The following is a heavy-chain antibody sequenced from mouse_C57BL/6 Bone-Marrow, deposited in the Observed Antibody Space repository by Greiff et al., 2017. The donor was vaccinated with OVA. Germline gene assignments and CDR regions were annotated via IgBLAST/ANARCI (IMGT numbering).Heavy chain of an antibody. Sequence: EVQLVESGGGLVQPKGSLKLSCAASGFSFNTYAMNWVRQAPGKGLEWVARIRSKSNNYATYYADSVKDRFTISRDDSESMLYLQMNNLKTEDTAMYYCVRQGSTMVTTEAWFAYWGQGTLVTVSA. D-gene: IGHD2-2*01. J-gene: IGHJ3*01. CDR3: VRQGSTMVTTEAWFAY. CDR2: IRSKSNNYAT. CDR1: GFSFNTYA. V-gene: IGHV10-1*01.